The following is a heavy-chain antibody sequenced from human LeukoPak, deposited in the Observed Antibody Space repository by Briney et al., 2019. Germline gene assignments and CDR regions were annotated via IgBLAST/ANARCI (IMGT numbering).Heavy chain of an antibody. V-gene: IGHV4-59*08. CDR1: SGSISGYY. CDR3: ARGKYSFDY. CDR2: IYYSGST. J-gene: IGHJ4*02. Sequence: SETLSLTCTVSSGSISGYYWSWIRQPPGKGLEYIGFIYYSGSTNYNPSLESRVTISVHTSKNQFALKLSSVTAADTAVYYCARGKYSFDYWGQGTLVTVSS.